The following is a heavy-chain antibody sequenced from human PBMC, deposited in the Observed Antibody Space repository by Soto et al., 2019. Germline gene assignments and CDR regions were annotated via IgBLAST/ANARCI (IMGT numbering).Heavy chain of an antibody. CDR1: GYTLTELS. Sequence: ASVKVSCNVSGYTLTELSMHWVRQAPGKGLEWMGGVDPEDGETIYAQKFQGRVTMTEDTSTDTAYMELSSLRSEDTAVYYCATGTNYDILTGYYRRSIGWFDPWGQGTLVTVSS. J-gene: IGHJ5*02. D-gene: IGHD3-9*01. CDR2: VDPEDGET. CDR3: ATGTNYDILTGYYRRSIGWFDP. V-gene: IGHV1-24*01.